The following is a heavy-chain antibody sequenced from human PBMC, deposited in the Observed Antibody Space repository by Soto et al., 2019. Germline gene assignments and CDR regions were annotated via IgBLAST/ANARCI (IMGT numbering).Heavy chain of an antibody. Sequence: SRPTLVNTTQTLTLTYTVSGLSLTTGKMGVSWIRQPPGKALEWLAHIFSDNERFYSTSLRGRLTSSKDTSGSQLVLSMTNADPVDTATSYCARMNGDSYQFYYAMGVWGQGTTGAVSS. J-gene: IGHJ6*01. CDR1: GLSLTTGKMG. CDR2: IFSDNER. CDR3: ARMNGDSYQFYYAMGV. D-gene: IGHD1-1*01. V-gene: IGHV2-26*01.